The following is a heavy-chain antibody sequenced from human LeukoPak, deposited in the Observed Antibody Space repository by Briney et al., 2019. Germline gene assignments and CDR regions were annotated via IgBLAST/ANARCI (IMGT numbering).Heavy chain of an antibody. CDR2: TYYRSKWFN. CDR3: ARGGSGGRAFDI. J-gene: IGHJ3*02. D-gene: IGHD3-10*01. V-gene: IGHV6-1*01. CDR1: GDSVSSNSAA. Sequence: SQTLPLTCAISGDSVSSNSAAWNWIGQSPSRGLECLGRTYYRSKWFNDYAVSVKSRIIIDPDTSKNQFSLQLNSVTPEDTAVYYCARGGSGGRAFDIWGQGTMVTVSS.